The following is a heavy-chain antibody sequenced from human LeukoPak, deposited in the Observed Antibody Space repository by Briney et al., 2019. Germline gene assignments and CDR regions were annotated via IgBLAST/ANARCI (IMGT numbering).Heavy chain of an antibody. V-gene: IGHV4-59*01. J-gene: IGHJ6*02. CDR1: GGSISSYY. Sequence: ETLSLTCTVSGGSISSYYWSWIRQPPGKGLEWIGYIYYSGSTNYNPSLKSRVTISVDTSKNQFTLKLSSVTAADTAVYYCARENAADGWDWGQGTTVTVSS. CDR2: IYYSGST. D-gene: IGHD6-19*01. CDR3: ARENAADGWD.